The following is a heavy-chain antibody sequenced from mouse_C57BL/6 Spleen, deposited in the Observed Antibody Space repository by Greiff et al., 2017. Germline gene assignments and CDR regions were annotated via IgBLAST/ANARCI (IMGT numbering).Heavy chain of an antibody. CDR2: FYPGSGSI. CDR1: GYTFTESS. CDR3: ARHEALSYAMDY. Sequence: VQLQQSGAELVKPGASVKLSCKASGYTFTESSIHWVKQRSGQGLEWIGWFYPGSGSIKYNEKFKDKATLTADKSSSTAYMELSRLTSEDSAVYFCARHEALSYAMDYWGQGTSVTVSS. J-gene: IGHJ4*01. V-gene: IGHV1-62-2*01. D-gene: IGHD6-5*01.